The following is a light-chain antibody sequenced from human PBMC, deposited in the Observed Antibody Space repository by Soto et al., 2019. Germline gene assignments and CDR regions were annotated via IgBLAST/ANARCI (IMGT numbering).Light chain of an antibody. CDR3: QQSYTSPRT. CDR1: QTISTY. V-gene: IGKV1-39*01. J-gene: IGKJ2*01. Sequence: DIQMTQSPSSLSASVGDRVAITCRASQTISTYLNWYQQEPGKAPKLLIYAASNLQSGVPSRFSGSGSGTDFTLTINSLQHEDFATYYCQQSYTSPRTFGQGTKLEIK. CDR2: AAS.